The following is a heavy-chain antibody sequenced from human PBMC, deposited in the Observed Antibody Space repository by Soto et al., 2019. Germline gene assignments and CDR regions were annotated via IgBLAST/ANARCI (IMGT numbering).Heavy chain of an antibody. V-gene: IGHV6-1*01. CDR1: GDSVSTNTAT. Sequence: QVPLQQSGPGLVKPSQTLSLTCDISGDSVSTNTATWDWIRQSPSRGLEWLGRTYYRSRWYFDYAVSVKSRITISPDISNNQVSLQLTSVTPDDTAIYYCVRLIGNSWLDSWGQGTLVTVSS. CDR2: TYYRSRWYF. D-gene: IGHD3-22*01. CDR3: VRLIGNSWLDS. J-gene: IGHJ5*01.